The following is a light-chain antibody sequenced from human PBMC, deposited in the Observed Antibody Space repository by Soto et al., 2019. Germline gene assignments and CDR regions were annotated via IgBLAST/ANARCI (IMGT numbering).Light chain of an antibody. CDR1: QSVGTY. CDR2: GAS. V-gene: IGKV3-11*01. J-gene: IGKJ3*01. Sequence: EIVLTQSPATLSLSPGERATLSCRASQSVGTYLAWYQQKRGQSPRLLIYGASKRAPGIPARFSGSGSGTDFTLTINSLAAEDVAVYHCLQRSIGFTFGPGTKV. CDR3: LQRSIGFT.